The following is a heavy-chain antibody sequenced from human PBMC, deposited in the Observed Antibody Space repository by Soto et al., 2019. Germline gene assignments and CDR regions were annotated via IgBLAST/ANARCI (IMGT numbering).Heavy chain of an antibody. CDR3: TTLNYGVDV. Sequence: GGCMRLSCAASGFSFSNAWMSWVRQLPGKGLEWVGHIKSKTDGGTADYAAPVKGRFTISRDDSKNTLYLQMNSLKTEDTAMFYCTTLNYGVDVWGQGTTVTVSS. J-gene: IGHJ6*02. V-gene: IGHV3-15*01. CDR1: GFSFSNAW. CDR2: IKSKTDGGTA.